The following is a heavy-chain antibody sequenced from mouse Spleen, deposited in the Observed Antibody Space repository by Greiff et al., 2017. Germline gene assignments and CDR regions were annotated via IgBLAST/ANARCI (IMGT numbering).Heavy chain of an antibody. CDR2: INPSTGYT. J-gene: IGHJ2*01. CDR3: AREGAGVDY. CDR1: GYTFTSYW. Sequence: VQLQQSGAELAKPGASVKMSCKASGYTFTSYWMHWVKQRPGQGLEWIGYINPSTGYTEYNQKFKDKATLTADKSSSTAYMQLSSLTSEDSAVYYCAREGAGVDYWGQGTTLTVSS. V-gene: IGHV1-7*01. D-gene: IGHD3-3*01.